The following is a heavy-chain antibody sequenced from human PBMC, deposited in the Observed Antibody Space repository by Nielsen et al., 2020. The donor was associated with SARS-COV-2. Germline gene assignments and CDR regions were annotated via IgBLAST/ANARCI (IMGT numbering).Heavy chain of an antibody. V-gene: IGHV3-11*05. J-gene: IGHJ6*02. CDR2: ISSSSSYT. D-gene: IGHD6-19*01. CDR1: GFTFSDYY. CDR3: ARVLPNSSGDSYGMDV. Sequence: GESLKISCAASGFTFSDYYMSWIRQAPGKGLEWVSYISSSSSYTNYADSVKGRFTISRDNAKNSLYLQMNSLRAEDTAVYYCARVLPNSSGDSYGMDVWGQGTTVTVSS.